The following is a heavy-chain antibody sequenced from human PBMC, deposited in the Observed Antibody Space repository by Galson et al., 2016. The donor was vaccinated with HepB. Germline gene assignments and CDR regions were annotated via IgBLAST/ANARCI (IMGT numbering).Heavy chain of an antibody. CDR1: GGSFSDYY. CDR2: INHSGSI. CDR3: ARTDYRI. V-gene: IGHV4-34*01. J-gene: IGHJ4*02. Sequence: SETLSLTCAVSGGSFSDYYWSWIRQPPGKGLEWIGEINHSGSINYNPPLKSRVTVSVDTSKNQFSLMLTSVTAADTAVYYCARTDYRIWGQGMLVTVSS. D-gene: IGHD4/OR15-4a*01.